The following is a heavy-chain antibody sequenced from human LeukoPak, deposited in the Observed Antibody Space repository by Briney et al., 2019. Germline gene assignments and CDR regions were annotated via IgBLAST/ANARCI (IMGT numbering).Heavy chain of an antibody. CDR3: ARSPLRYFAWLLPEFDY. CDR2: IYPGDSDT. V-gene: IGHV5-51*01. CDR1: GYSFTSYW. Sequence: GESLKISCKGSGYSFTSYWIGWVRQMPGKGLEWMGIIYPGDSDTSYSPSFQGQVTISADKSISTAYLQWSSLKASDTAMYYCARSPLRYFAWLLPEFDYWGQGTLVTVSS. D-gene: IGHD3-9*01. J-gene: IGHJ4*02.